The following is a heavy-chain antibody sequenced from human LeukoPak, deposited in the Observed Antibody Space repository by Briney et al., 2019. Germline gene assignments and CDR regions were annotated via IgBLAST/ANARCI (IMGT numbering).Heavy chain of an antibody. V-gene: IGHV3-7*03. CDR3: AKEEFWRFDF. CDR2: ISPDGGVS. CDR1: GFDFSHHY. J-gene: IGHJ4*02. D-gene: IGHD1-1*01. Sequence: GGSLRLSCAASGFDFSHHYMTWVRQAPGKGPEWVAKISPDGGVSQYVDSVKGRFTISRDNSKNSLSLHMSSLRVEDTALYFCAKEEFWRFDFWGQGPLVTVS.